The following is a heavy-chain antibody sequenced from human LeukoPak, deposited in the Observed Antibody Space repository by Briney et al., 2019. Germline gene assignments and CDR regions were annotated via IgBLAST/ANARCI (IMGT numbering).Heavy chain of an antibody. V-gene: IGHV4-38-2*01. J-gene: IGHJ4*02. CDR3: ARYDSRGSASTRFDY. D-gene: IGHD3-16*01. CDR2: IYGTGST. Sequence: PSVTLSLTCAVSGYSLGKNYYWGWIRQPPGKGLEWIGRIYGTGSTSYNPPLMNRVTMSVDTSKNHFSLKLTSVTAADTAVYYCARYDSRGSASTRFDYWGQGILVTISS. CDR1: GYSLGKNYY.